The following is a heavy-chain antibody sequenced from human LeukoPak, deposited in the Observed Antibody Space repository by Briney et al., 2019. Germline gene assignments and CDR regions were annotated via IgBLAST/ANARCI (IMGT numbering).Heavy chain of an antibody. V-gene: IGHV3-30*18. CDR3: AKEYSSSPGYFRGPAYYFDY. CDR2: LSHDGSNK. Sequence: GGSLRLSCAASGFTFSSYGMHWVRQAPGKGLEWLAVLSHDGSNKQYADSVKGRFTISRDNSKNTLYLQMNSLRAEDTAVYYCAKEYSSSPGYFRGPAYYFDYWGQGTLVTVSS. D-gene: IGHD6-13*01. CDR1: GFTFSSYG. J-gene: IGHJ4*02.